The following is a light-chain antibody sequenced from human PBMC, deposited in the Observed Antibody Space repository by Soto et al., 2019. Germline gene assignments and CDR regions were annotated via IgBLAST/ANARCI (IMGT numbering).Light chain of an antibody. J-gene: IGKJ2*01. CDR3: QQYGDSPYT. V-gene: IGKV3-20*01. CDR1: QSLGGNY. Sequence: EIVLTQSPGTLSLSPGETASLSCRASQSLGGNYLAWYQQKPGQAPRLLIYGASTRGTGIPDRFSGSGSGSGFTLTISRLEAEDSAVYYCQQYGDSPYTFGQGTKLEIK. CDR2: GAS.